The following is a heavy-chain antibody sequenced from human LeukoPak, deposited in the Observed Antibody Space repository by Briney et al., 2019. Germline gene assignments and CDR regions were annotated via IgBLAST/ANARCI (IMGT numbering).Heavy chain of an antibody. CDR3: AKDRYSYAFEYSDS. V-gene: IGHV3-30*18. CDR2: ISNDGSKK. J-gene: IGHJ4*02. D-gene: IGHD5-18*01. Sequence: GGSLRLSCAASGFTFSSYGMHWVRQAHGKGLDGVAVISNDGSKKYYADSVKGRFTISGDNSKNTLSLQVSSLRTEDTAVYYCAKDRYSYAFEYSDSWGQGTLVTVSS. CDR1: GFTFSSYG.